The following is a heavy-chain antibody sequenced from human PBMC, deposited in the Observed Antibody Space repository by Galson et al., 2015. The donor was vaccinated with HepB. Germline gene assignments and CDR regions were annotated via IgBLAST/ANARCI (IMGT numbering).Heavy chain of an antibody. CDR3: ARDGGGIAEDWVY. V-gene: IGHV1-69*13. Sequence: SVKVSCKASGGTFSSYAISWVRQAPGQGLEWMGGIIPIFGTANYAQKFQGRVTITADESTSTAYMELSSLRSEDTAVYYCARDGGGIAEDWVYWGQGTLVTVSS. D-gene: IGHD6-13*01. CDR2: IIPIFGTA. J-gene: IGHJ4*02. CDR1: GGTFSSYA.